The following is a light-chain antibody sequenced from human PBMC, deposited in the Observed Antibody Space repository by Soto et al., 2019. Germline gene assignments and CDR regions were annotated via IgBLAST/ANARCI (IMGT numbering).Light chain of an antibody. V-gene: IGKV3-20*01. CDR3: QQYGSSPIT. Sequence: EIVLKQSPATLSLSPGERATLFCRASQSVSTNLGWYQQNPGQAPRLLIFDASNRATGIPDRFSGSGSATDFTLTISRLEPEDFAVYYCQQYGSSPITFGQGTRLEIK. CDR2: DAS. J-gene: IGKJ5*01. CDR1: QSVSTN.